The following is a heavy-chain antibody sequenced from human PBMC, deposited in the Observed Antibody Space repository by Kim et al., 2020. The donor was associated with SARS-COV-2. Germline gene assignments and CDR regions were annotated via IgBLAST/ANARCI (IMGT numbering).Heavy chain of an antibody. J-gene: IGHJ4*02. CDR1: GYTFTSYA. D-gene: IGHD3-22*01. CDR3: ARDLGYYYDSSGYWDY. Sequence: ASVKVSCKASGYTFTSYAMNWVRQAPGHGLEWMGWINTNTGNPTYAQGFTGRFVFSLDTSVSTAYLQISSLKAEDTAVYYCARDLGYYYDSSGYWDYWGQGTLVTVSS. V-gene: IGHV7-4-1*02. CDR2: INTNTGNP.